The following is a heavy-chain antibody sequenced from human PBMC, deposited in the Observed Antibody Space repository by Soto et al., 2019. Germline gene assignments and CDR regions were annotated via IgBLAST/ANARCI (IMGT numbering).Heavy chain of an antibody. CDR3: ARGLKYKYGMDV. D-gene: IGHD1-20*01. CDR2: LNSDGSSG. Sequence: EVQLVESGGGLVQPGGSLRLSCVASGFTFNDYWMHWVRQALGKGLVWVSRLNSDGSSGYYGDSMKGRFTISRDNAKNTLYLQINSLRDEDTAVYYCARGLKYKYGMDVWGQGTTVTVSS. CDR1: GFTFNDYW. V-gene: IGHV3-74*01. J-gene: IGHJ6*02.